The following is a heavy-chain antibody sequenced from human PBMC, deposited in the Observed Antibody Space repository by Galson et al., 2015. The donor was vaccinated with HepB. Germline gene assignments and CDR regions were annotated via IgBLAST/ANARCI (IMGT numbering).Heavy chain of an antibody. CDR3: ARAPHRGYCSSTSCYSSSYFDL. CDR2: TYYRSKWYN. D-gene: IGHD2-2*02. CDR1: GDSVSSNSAA. Sequence: CAISGDSVSSNSAAWNWIRQSPSRGLEWLGRTYYRSKWYNDYAVSVKSRITINPDTSKNQFSLQLNSVTPEDTAVYYCARAPHRGYCSSTSCYSSSYFDLWGRGTLVTVSS. J-gene: IGHJ2*01. V-gene: IGHV6-1*01.